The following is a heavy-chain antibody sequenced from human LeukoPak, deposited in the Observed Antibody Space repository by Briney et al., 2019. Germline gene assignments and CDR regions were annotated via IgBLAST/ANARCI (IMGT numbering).Heavy chain of an antibody. CDR3: ARWLDR. CDR1: GFNLVNFW. J-gene: IGHJ4*02. CDR2: IREDGSEK. D-gene: IGHD2-2*03. Sequence: GGPLRFSVAASGFNLVNFWLSWVGQPPGKGLEWVANIREDGSEKYYVDSVKGRFTISRDNAKKSLYLQMNSLRAEDSALYYCARWLDRWGQGTLVTVSS. V-gene: IGHV3-7*01.